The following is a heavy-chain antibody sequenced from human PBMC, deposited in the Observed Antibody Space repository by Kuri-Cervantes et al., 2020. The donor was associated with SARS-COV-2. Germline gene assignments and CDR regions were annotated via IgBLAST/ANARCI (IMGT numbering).Heavy chain of an antibody. Sequence: GESLKISCAASGFTFSSYGMHWVRQAPGKGLEWVAVISYDGSNKYYADSVKGRFTISRDNSKNTLYLQMSSLRAEDTAVYYCARSVAGQWLDHGQGDLYYYYYGMDVWGQGTTVTVSS. CDR3: ARSVAGQWLDHGQGDLYYYYYGMDV. D-gene: IGHD6-19*01. CDR2: ISYDGSNK. V-gene: IGHV3-30*03. CDR1: GFTFSSYG. J-gene: IGHJ6*02.